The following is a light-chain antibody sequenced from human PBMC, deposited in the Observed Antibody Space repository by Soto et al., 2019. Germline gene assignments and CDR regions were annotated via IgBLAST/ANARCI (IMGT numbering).Light chain of an antibody. CDR2: AAS. J-gene: IGKJ4*01. CDR3: QQANSFPLT. CDR1: QGISSR. V-gene: IGKV1-12*01. Sequence: DIPMTQSPSSVSASVGDRVTITCRASQGISSRLAWYQQKPGKAPNLLIYAASNLQSGGPSRFSGSGSETDFTLTIGSLQPEDFATYYCQQANSFPLTVGGGTKVEIK.